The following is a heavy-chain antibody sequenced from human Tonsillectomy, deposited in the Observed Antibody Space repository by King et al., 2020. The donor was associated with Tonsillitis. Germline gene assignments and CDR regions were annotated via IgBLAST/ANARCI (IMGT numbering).Heavy chain of an antibody. Sequence: VQLVQSGAEVRKPGASVKVSCKASGYTFSAYGITWVRQAPGQGLECMGWISVFNGKTKYAQKFQDRVAMTTDTSSNTAYMELRSLRSDDTAVYYCARDRRVFDLWGQGTLVIVSS. CDR1: GYTFSAYG. V-gene: IGHV1-18*01. CDR2: ISVFNGKT. J-gene: IGHJ5*02. CDR3: ARDRRVFDL.